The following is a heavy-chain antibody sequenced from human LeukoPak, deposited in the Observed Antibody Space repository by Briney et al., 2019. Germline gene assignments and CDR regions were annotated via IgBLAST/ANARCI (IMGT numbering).Heavy chain of an antibody. Sequence: PGRSLRLSCAASGFTFSSYAMHWVRQAPGKGLEWVAVIWYDGSIKNYADPVKGRFTISRDNSKNTVYLQMDSLRAEDTALYYCARGQQLVKTDWGQGTLVTVSS. D-gene: IGHD6-13*01. V-gene: IGHV3-33*08. CDR2: IWYDGSIK. CDR1: GFTFSSYA. J-gene: IGHJ4*02. CDR3: ARGQQLVKTD.